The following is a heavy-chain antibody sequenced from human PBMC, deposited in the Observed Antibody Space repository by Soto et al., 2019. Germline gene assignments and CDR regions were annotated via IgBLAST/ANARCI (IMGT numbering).Heavy chain of an antibody. Sequence: EAQLVESGGGLIQPGGSLRLSCIASDFPFSRFEMNWVRQPPGKGLEWVSYMSTSGADIKYADSVKGRFTVSRDNSKKSLFLQMDSLRADDTAIYYCARTLGNWYFDLWGRGTLVTVSS. V-gene: IGHV3-48*03. CDR2: MSTSGADI. CDR3: ARTLGNWYFDL. J-gene: IGHJ2*01. CDR1: DFPFSRFE. D-gene: IGHD7-27*01.